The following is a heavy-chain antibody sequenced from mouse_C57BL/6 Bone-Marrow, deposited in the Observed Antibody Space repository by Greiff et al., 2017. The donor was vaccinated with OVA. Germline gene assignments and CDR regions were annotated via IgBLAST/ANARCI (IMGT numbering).Heavy chain of an antibody. V-gene: IGHV5-4*01. Sequence: EVKLMESGGGLVKPGGSLKLSCAASGFTFSSYAMSWVRQTPEKRLEWVATISDGGSYTYYPDNVKGRFTISRDNAKNNLYLQMSHLKSEDTAMYYCARDPITTVVATDYFYYWGQGTTLTVSS. D-gene: IGHD1-1*01. CDR3: ARDPITTVVATDYFYY. J-gene: IGHJ2*01. CDR2: ISDGGSYT. CDR1: GFTFSSYA.